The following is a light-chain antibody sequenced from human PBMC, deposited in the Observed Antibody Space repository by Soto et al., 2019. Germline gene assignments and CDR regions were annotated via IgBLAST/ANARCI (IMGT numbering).Light chain of an antibody. V-gene: IGKV1-39*01. CDR2: AAS. CDR3: QQSHSSPYA. J-gene: IGKJ2*01. CDR1: QSISSY. Sequence: DIQMTQSPSSLSASVGDRVTITCRANQSISSYLNWYQQKPGKAPKLLIYAASSLQSGVPSRFRGSGSGTDFTLAISSLQPEDFATYHCQQSHSSPYAFGQGTKLEIK.